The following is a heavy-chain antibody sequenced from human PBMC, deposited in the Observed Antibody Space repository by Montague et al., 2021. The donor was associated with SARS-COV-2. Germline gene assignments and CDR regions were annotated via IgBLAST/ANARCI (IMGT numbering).Heavy chain of an antibody. CDR2: ISSSSSTI. D-gene: IGHD5-18*01. V-gene: IGHV3-48*02. Sequence: SLRLSCAASGFTFSSHSMNWVRQAPGKGLEWVSYISSSSSTIYYADSVKGRFTISRDNAKNSLYLQMNSLRDEDTAVYYCARDLGLVPAMVYYYYYGMDVWGQGTTGTVSS. CDR1: GFTFSSHS. J-gene: IGHJ6*02. CDR3: ARDLGLVPAMVYYYYYGMDV.